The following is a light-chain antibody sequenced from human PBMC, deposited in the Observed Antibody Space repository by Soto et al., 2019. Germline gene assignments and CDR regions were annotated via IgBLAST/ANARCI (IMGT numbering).Light chain of an antibody. CDR2: GAS. Sequence: EIVLTQSPGTLSLSPGERATLSCRASQSVSSSYLAWYQQKPGQAPRLLIYGASSRATGIPDRFSGSGSGTDFTLTISRLEPEDSAVYYCQQYGSSLQTFGQGTK. CDR3: QQYGSSLQT. V-gene: IGKV3-20*01. CDR1: QSVSSSY. J-gene: IGKJ1*01.